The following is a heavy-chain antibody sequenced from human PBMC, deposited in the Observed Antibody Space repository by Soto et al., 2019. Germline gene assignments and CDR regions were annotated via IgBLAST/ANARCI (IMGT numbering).Heavy chain of an antibody. CDR3: ARVRYDYIWGSLEGAFDI. V-gene: IGHV3-53*04. Sequence: HCYRAAEFTVVSNYVRCIRQAQGKGLEWVSVIYSGGSTYYADSVKGRFTISRHNSKNTLYLQMNSLRAEDTAVYYCARVRYDYIWGSLEGAFDIWGQGTMVTVSS. CDR2: IYSGGST. J-gene: IGHJ3*02. D-gene: IGHD3-16*01. CDR1: EFTVVSNY.